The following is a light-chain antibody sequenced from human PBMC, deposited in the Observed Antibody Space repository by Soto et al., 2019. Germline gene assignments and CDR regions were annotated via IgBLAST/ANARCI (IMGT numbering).Light chain of an antibody. CDR3: MQALQTPK. CDR1: QSLLHSNGYNY. J-gene: IGKJ1*01. V-gene: IGKV2-28*01. CDR2: LGS. Sequence: DIVMTQSPLSLPVTPGEPASISCRSSQSLLHSNGYNYLDWYLQKPGQSPQLLIYLGSNRASGVPERFSGSGSGTDCTLKISRVEAEDVGVYYCMQALQTPKFGQGTKVEIK.